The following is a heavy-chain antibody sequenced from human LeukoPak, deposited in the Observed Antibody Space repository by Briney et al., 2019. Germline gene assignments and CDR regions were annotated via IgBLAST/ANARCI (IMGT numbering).Heavy chain of an antibody. V-gene: IGHV3-30-3*01. CDR1: GFTVSSNY. Sequence: GGSLRLSCAASGFTVSSNYMSWVRQAPGKGLEWVAVISYDGSNKYYADSVKGRFTISRDNSKNTLYLQMNSLRAEDTAVYYCARDHTSSGWPLFDYWGQGTLVTVSS. CDR3: ARDHTSSGWPLFDY. D-gene: IGHD6-19*01. CDR2: ISYDGSNK. J-gene: IGHJ4*02.